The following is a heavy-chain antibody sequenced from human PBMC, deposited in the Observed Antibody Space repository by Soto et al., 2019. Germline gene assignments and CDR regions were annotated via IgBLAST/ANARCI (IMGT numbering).Heavy chain of an antibody. V-gene: IGHV3-23*01. D-gene: IGHD4-17*01. CDR3: ASPPRATVTDNIFDF. CDR1: GFTLNNHA. J-gene: IGHJ4*02. CDR2: ISGSAGST. Sequence: EVQLLESGGGLVQPGGSLRLSCTASGFTLNNHAMSWVRQAPGKGLEWVSVISGSAGSTYYTDSVRGRFSISRDSSKNTLYLQMSSLRAEDTAVYYCASPPRATVTDNIFDFWGPGTLVTVSS.